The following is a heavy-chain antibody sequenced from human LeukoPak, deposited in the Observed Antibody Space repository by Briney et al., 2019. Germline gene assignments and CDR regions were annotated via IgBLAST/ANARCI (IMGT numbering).Heavy chain of an antibody. CDR3: ARTAGFLLDYYYYYMDV. J-gene: IGHJ6*03. Sequence: PSETLSLTCAVYGGSFSGYYWSWIRQPPGKGLEWIGEINHSGSTNYNPSLKSRVTISVDTSKNQFSLKLSSVTAADTAVYYCARTAGFLLDYYYYYMDVWGKGTTVTISS. CDR2: INHSGST. D-gene: IGHD3-22*01. CDR1: GGSFSGYY. V-gene: IGHV4-34*01.